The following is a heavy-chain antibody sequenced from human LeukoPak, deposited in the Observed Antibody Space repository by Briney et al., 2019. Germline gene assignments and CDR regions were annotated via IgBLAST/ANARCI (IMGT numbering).Heavy chain of an antibody. CDR2: IYNTGTT. CDR1: GGSIRDYY. J-gene: IGHJ4*02. Sequence: SETLSLTCTVSGGSIRDYYWSWIRQPPGKGLEWIGYIYNTGTTNYNPSLKSRVTISVDTSKSQFSLTLSSVTAADTAVYYCAKGVDVDYVNYFDYWGQGTLVTVSS. CDR3: AKGVDVDYVNYFDY. V-gene: IGHV4-59*01. D-gene: IGHD4-17*01.